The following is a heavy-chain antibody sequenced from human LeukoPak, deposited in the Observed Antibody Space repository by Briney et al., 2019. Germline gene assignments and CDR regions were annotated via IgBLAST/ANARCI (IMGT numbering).Heavy chain of an antibody. CDR1: GGSISSYY. Sequence: SETLSLTCSVSGGSISSYYWTWIRQPPGKGLEWVGYIYSSGSTNYSPSLQSRVTISLDTSENQFSLKLSSVTAADTAVCYCARLTVVQDNIRPFYYYMDVWGKGTTVTVSS. D-gene: IGHD4-23*01. CDR2: IYSSGST. J-gene: IGHJ6*03. V-gene: IGHV4-59*08. CDR3: ARLTVVQDNIRPFYYYMDV.